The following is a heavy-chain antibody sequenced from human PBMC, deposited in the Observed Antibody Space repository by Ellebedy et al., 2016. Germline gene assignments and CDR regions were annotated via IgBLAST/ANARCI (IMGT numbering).Heavy chain of an antibody. D-gene: IGHD3-3*01. CDR2: ISGSGGST. CDR3: AIGRDYDFWSGYYRADY. CDR1: GFTFGDYA. Sequence: GGSLRLSCTGSGFTFGDYAMSWFRQAPGKGLEWVSVISGSGGSTYYADSVKGRFTISRDNSKNTLYLQMNSLRAEDTAVYYCAIGRDYDFWSGYYRADYWGQGTLVTVSS. J-gene: IGHJ4*02. V-gene: IGHV3-23*01.